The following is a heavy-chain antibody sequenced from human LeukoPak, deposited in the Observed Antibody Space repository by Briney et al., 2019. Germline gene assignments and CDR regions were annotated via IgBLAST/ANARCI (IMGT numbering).Heavy chain of an antibody. Sequence: SETLSFTCTVSGGSIYSGDYYWTWIRQPPGKGLEWIGYIYYSGSTYYNPSLKSRVTISIDTSKNQFSLNLSSVTAADTAVYYCARGAYPRAFSAFDIWGQGTMVTISS. CDR3: ARGAYPRAFSAFDI. J-gene: IGHJ3*02. CDR2: IYYSGST. V-gene: IGHV4-30-4*01. CDR1: GGSIYSGDYY.